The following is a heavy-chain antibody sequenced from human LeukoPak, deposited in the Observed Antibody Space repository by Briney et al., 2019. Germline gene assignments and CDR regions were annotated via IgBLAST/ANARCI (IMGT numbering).Heavy chain of an antibody. Sequence: PGGSLRLSCAASGFTFSSYAMSWVRQAPGKGLEWVSAISGSGGSTYYADSVKGRFTISRDNSKNTLYLQMNSLRAEDTAVYYCAKGGEYQLLPGGFVYWGQGTLVTVSS. D-gene: IGHD2-2*01. J-gene: IGHJ4*02. V-gene: IGHV3-23*01. CDR2: ISGSGGST. CDR3: AKGGEYQLLPGGFVY. CDR1: GFTFSSYA.